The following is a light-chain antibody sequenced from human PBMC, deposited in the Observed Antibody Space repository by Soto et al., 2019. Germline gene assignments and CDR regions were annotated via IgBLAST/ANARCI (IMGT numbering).Light chain of an antibody. CDR1: QSVSRS. CDR3: QQRSNS. J-gene: IGKJ4*01. CDR2: DAS. V-gene: IGKV3-11*01. Sequence: EIVLTQSPATLSLSPGDRATLSCRASQSVSRSLTWYQQKPGQAPRLLIYDASTRATGIPPRVSGSGSGTDFTLTISSLEPEDFAVYYCQQRSNSFGGGTKVEIK.